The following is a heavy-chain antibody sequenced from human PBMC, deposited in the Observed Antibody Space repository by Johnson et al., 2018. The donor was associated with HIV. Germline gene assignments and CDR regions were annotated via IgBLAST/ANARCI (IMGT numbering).Heavy chain of an antibody. CDR2: ISWNSGSI. Sequence: VESGGGLVQPGRSLRLSCAASGFTFDDYAMHWVRQAPGKGLEWVSGISWNSGSIGYADSVEGRFTISRDNSRDTLSLQMNSLRVEDTALYYCASPATQQLVPVDAFDIWGQGTMVTVSS. CDR1: GFTFDDYA. CDR3: ASPATQQLVPVDAFDI. V-gene: IGHV3-9*01. D-gene: IGHD6-13*01. J-gene: IGHJ3*02.